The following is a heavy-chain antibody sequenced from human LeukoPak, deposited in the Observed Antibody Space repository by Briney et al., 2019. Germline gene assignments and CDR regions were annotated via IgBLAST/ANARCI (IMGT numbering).Heavy chain of an antibody. Sequence: GGSLRLSCAASGFTFSDSYMSWIRQAPGKGLEWVSYISSSSTYTNCADSVKGRFTISRDDAKNSLYLQMNSLRAEDTAVYYCAKAGGAYDYWGQGTLVTVSS. V-gene: IGHV3-11*06. CDR2: ISSSSTYT. CDR3: AKAGGAYDY. CDR1: GFTFSDSY. J-gene: IGHJ4*02. D-gene: IGHD1-26*01.